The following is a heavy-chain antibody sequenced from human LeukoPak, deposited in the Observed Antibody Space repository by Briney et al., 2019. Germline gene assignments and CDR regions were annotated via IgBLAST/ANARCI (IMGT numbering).Heavy chain of an antibody. J-gene: IGHJ5*02. V-gene: IGHV3-74*01. Sequence: GGSLRLSCAASGNYWMHWVRQVPGKGLVWVSHINSDGSWTSYADSVKGRFTISKDNAENMVYLQMNSLGAEDTAVYYCTRVRGESPRWFDPWGQGTLVTVSS. D-gene: IGHD3-10*01. CDR3: TRVRGESPRWFDP. CDR2: INSDGSWT. CDR1: GNYW.